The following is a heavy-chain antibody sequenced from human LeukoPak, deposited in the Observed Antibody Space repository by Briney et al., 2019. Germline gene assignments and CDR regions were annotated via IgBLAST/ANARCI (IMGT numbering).Heavy chain of an antibody. V-gene: IGHV3-23*01. D-gene: IGHD1-26*01. CDR3: AKGGSGTYLSYFEF. J-gene: IGHJ4*02. CDR2: ISGIGGTT. Sequence: GGSLTLSCAASGFTLSTYVMSWVRQAPGKGLEWVSSISGIGGTTYYADSVKGRFTISRDNSKDKLYLQMNSLRAEDTAVYYCAKGGSGTYLSYFEFWGQGTLVTVSS. CDR1: GFTLSTYV.